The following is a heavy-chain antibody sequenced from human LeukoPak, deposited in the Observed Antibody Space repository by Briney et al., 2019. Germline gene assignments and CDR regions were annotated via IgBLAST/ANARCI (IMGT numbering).Heavy chain of an antibody. Sequence: SETLSLTCAVYGVSFSGYYWSWIRQPPGKGLEWIGEINHSGSTNYNPSLKSRVTISVDTSKNQFSLKLSSVTAADTAVYYCARVYYDSSGYYYSWFDYWGQGTLVTVSS. V-gene: IGHV4-34*01. D-gene: IGHD3-22*01. CDR1: GVSFSGYY. J-gene: IGHJ4*02. CDR3: ARVYYDSSGYYYSWFDY. CDR2: INHSGST.